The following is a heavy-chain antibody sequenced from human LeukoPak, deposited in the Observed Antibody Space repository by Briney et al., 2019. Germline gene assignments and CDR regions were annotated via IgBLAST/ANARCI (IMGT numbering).Heavy chain of an antibody. CDR3: TTARRYYGSGSYYDFDY. V-gene: IGHV3-15*01. CDR1: GFTFSNAW. CDR2: IKSKTDGGTT. J-gene: IGHJ4*02. Sequence: PGGSLRLSCAASGFTFSNAWMSWVRQAPGKGLEWVGRIKSKTDGGTTDYAAPVKGRFTISRDDSKNTLYLQMNSLKTEDTAVYCCTTARRYYGSGSYYDFDYWGQGTLVTVSS. D-gene: IGHD3-10*01.